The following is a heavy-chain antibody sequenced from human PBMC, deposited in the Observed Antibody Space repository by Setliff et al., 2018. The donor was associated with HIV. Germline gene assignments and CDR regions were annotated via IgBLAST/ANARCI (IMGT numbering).Heavy chain of an antibody. D-gene: IGHD2-2*01. CDR3: ARRPQLLDYAMDV. Sequence: SETLSLTCAVSGGSISSGGYSWSWIRQPPGKGREWIGYIFHSGSTYYNPSLKSRVTISVDRSKNQFSLNVTSVTAADTAVYYCARRPQLLDYAMDVWGQGTTVTVSS. J-gene: IGHJ6*02. CDR1: GGSISSGGYS. CDR2: IFHSGST. V-gene: IGHV4-30-2*01.